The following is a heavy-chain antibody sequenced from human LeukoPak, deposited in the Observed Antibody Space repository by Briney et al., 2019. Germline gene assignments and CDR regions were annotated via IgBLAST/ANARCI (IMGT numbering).Heavy chain of an antibody. CDR3: ARDLGYCSGGSCYSAPFDY. D-gene: IGHD2-15*01. CDR2: IYSGGST. Sequence: GGSLRLSCAASGFTVGSNYMSWVRQAPGKGLEWVSVIYSGGSTYYADSVKGRFTISGDNSKNTLYLQMNSLRAEDTAVYYCARDLGYCSGGSCYSAPFDYWGQGTLVTVSS. J-gene: IGHJ4*02. V-gene: IGHV3-66*01. CDR1: GFTVGSNY.